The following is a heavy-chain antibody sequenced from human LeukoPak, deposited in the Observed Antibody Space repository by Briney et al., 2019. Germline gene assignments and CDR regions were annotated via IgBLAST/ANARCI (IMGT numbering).Heavy chain of an antibody. V-gene: IGHV4-30-2*03. D-gene: IGHD6-13*01. CDR2: IYYSGGT. CDR1: GDSISSGGYR. CDR3: ARQTGAGLDF. Sequence: PSQTLSLICTASGDSISSGGYRWGWIRQPPGKGLEWIGIIYYSGGTYYNPSLKSRVTISLDTSKNQFSLKLTSVTAADTAVYYCARQTGAGLDFWGRGTLVTVSS. J-gene: IGHJ4*02.